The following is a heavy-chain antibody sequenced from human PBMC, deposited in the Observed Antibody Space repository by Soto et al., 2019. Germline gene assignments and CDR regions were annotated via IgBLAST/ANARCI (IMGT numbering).Heavy chain of an antibody. V-gene: IGHV3-9*01. D-gene: IGHD3-16*01. CDR3: AISQDRGGRTTFIY. CDR2: INWKSDI. CDR1: GFTFDDNA. J-gene: IGHJ4*02. Sequence: GGSLRLSCAVSGFTFDDNAMHWVRQAPEKGLEWVSGINWKSDIGYADSAKGRFTISRDNAENSLYLQMNSLRAEDTALYYCAISQDRGGRTTFIYWGQGTQVTSPQ.